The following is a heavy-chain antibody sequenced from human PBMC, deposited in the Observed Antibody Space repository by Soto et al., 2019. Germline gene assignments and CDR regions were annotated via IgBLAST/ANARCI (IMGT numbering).Heavy chain of an antibody. CDR1: GGTFSSYA. D-gene: IGHD5-12*01. CDR3: ASSVAKYYYYGMDV. Sequence: QVQLVQSGAEVKKPGSSVKVSCKASGGTFSSYAISWVRQAPGQGLEWMGGIIPIFGTANYAQKFQGRVTITADETTSTAYTELSSLRCEDTAVYFCASSVAKYYYYGMDVWGQGTTVTVSS. V-gene: IGHV1-69*12. CDR2: IIPIFGTA. J-gene: IGHJ6*02.